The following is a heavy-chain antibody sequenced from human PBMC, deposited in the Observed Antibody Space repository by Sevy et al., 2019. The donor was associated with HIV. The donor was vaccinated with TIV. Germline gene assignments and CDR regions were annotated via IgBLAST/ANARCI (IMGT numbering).Heavy chain of an antibody. D-gene: IGHD2-15*01. Sequence: GGSLKLSCAASGFTFSSYSMNWVRQAPGKGLEWVSSISSSSSYIYNADSVKGRFTISRDNAKNSLYLQMNSLRAEDTAVYYCAKGGGKGTFFDYWGQGTLVTVSS. CDR2: ISSSSSYI. CDR1: GFTFSSYS. J-gene: IGHJ4*02. CDR3: AKGGGKGTFFDY. V-gene: IGHV3-21*01.